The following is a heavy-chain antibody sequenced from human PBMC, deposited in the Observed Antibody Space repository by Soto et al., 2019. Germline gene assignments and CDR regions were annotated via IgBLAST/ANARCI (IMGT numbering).Heavy chain of an antibody. J-gene: IGHJ5*02. CDR3: ARHETITMVRGVTDWFDP. CDR1: GGSISSSSYY. V-gene: IGHV4-39*01. D-gene: IGHD3-10*01. Sequence: QLQLQESGPGLVKPSETLSLTCTVSGGSISSSSYYWGWIRQPPGKGLEWIGSIYYSGSTYYNPSLKSRVTISVDTSKSQFALKLSSVTAADTAVYYCARHETITMVRGVTDWFDPWGQGTLVTVSS. CDR2: IYYSGST.